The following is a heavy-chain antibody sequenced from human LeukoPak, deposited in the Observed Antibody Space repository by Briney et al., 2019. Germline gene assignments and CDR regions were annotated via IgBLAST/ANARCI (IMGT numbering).Heavy chain of an antibody. J-gene: IGHJ4*02. CDR2: ITSGFTP. CDR3: AKDYSDSRVGDVFFEY. CDR1: GLTFSNYA. Sequence: GGSLRLSCAASGLTFSNYAMSWFRQAPGKGLEWVSGITSGFTPHYADSVKGRFTISRDNSKNTFHLQMNSLRAEDAAVYYCAKDYSDSRVGDVFFEYWGQGTLVTVSS. V-gene: IGHV3-23*01. D-gene: IGHD1-26*01.